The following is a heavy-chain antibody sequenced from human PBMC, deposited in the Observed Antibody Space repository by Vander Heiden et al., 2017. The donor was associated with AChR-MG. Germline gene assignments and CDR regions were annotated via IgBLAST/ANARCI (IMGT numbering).Heavy chain of an antibody. CDR1: GGSFSGYY. CDR2: INHSGST. Sequence: QVQLQQWGEGLSKPSETLSLTCAVYGGSFSGYYWSWIRQPPGKGLEWIGEINHSGSTNYNPSLKSRVTISVDTSKNQFSLKLSSVTAADTAVYYCAGRPFEYWGQGTLVTVSS. CDR3: AGRPFEY. V-gene: IGHV4-34*01. J-gene: IGHJ4*02.